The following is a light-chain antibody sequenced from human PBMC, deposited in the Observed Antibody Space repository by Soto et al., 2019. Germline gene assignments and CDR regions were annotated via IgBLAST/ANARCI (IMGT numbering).Light chain of an antibody. CDR2: DVS. V-gene: IGLV2-14*01. Sequence: QSALAQPASLSGSPGQSITLSCPGNSSDVGGYNYVSWYQQHPGKAPKLMIYDVSNRPSGVSNRFSGSKSGNTASLTISGLQAEDEADYYCSSYTSSSTLYVFGTGTKVTVL. CDR1: SSDVGGYNY. CDR3: SSYTSSSTLYV. J-gene: IGLJ1*01.